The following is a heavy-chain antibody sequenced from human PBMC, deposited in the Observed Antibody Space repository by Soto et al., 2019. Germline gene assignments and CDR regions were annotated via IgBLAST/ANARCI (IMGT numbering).Heavy chain of an antibody. V-gene: IGHV3-74*03. CDR3: ARGNYYGMDV. J-gene: IGHJ6*02. CDR1: GFTFSHYW. CDR2: INNDGTST. Sequence: PGGSLRLSCAASGFTFSHYWMHWVRQDPGKGLVWVSGINNDGTSTKYADSVKGRFTISRDNAKNTLYLQINSLRVEDTAVYYCARGNYYGMDVWGQGTTVTV.